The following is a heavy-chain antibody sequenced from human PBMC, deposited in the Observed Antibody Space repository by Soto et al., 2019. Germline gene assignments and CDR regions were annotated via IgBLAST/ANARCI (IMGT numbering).Heavy chain of an antibody. J-gene: IGHJ6*02. V-gene: IGHV4-39*01. CDR2: IYYSGST. CDR1: GGSISSSSYY. CDR3: ARAHYGDYGYGMDV. Sequence: SETLSLTCTGSGGSISSSSYYWGWIRQPPGKGLEWIGSIYYSGSTYYNPSLKSRVTTSVDTSKNQFSLKLSSVTAADTAVYYCARAHYGDYGYGMDVWGQGTTVTVSS. D-gene: IGHD4-17*01.